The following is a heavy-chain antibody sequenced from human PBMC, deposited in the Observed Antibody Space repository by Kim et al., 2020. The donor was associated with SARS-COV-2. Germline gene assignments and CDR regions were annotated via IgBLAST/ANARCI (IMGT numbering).Heavy chain of an antibody. J-gene: IGHJ4*02. D-gene: IGHD3-3*01. V-gene: IGHV4-39*01. CDR3: ARQQARITIFGVVIAYFDY. Sequence: SETLSPTCTVSGGSISSSSYYWGWIRQPPGMGLEWIGSIYYSGSTYYNPSLKSRVTISVDTSKNQFSLKLSSVTAADTAVYYCARQQARITIFGVVIAYFDYWGQGTLVTVSS. CDR1: GGSISSSSYY. CDR2: IYYSGST.